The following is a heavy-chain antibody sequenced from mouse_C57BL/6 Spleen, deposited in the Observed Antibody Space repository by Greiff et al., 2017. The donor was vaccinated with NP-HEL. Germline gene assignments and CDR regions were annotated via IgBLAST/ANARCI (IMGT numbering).Heavy chain of an antibody. Sequence: QVQLQQPGPELVKPGASVQLSCKASGYTFTSYWMHWVKQRPGQGLEWIGNINPSNGGTNYNEKFKSKATLTVDKSSSTAYMQLSSLTSEDSAVYYCASSVYYYGSSPDYWGQGTTLTVSS. J-gene: IGHJ2*01. CDR1: GYTFTSYW. V-gene: IGHV1-53*01. CDR2: INPSNGGT. CDR3: ASSVYYYGSSPDY. D-gene: IGHD1-1*01.